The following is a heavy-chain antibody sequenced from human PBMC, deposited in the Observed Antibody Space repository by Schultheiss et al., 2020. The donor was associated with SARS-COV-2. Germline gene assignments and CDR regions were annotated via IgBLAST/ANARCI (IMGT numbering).Heavy chain of an antibody. CDR3: AREQVSIDYYYYGMDV. V-gene: IGHV3-23*01. J-gene: IGHJ6*02. D-gene: IGHD2-21*01. CDR1: GFTFSSYA. CDR2: ISWNSGSI. Sequence: GGSLRLSCAASGFTFSSYAMSWVRQAPGKGLEWVSGISWNSGSIGYADSVKGRFTISRDNSKNTLYLQMNSLRAEDTAVYYCAREQVSIDYYYYGMDVWDQGTTVTVSS.